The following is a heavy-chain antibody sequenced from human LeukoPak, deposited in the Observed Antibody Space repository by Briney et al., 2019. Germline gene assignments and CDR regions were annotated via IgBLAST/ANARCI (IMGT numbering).Heavy chain of an antibody. CDR1: GFTFSGYT. CDR2: ISPRSTYM. D-gene: IGHD3-10*01. V-gene: IGHV3-21*01. Sequence: PGGSLRLSCAVPGFTFSGYTMNWVRQTPGKGLEWVSSISPRSTYMYYADSVKGRVTISRDNAKNSLYLQMNSLRAEDTAMYYCARSGYGSADSWGQGTPVTVSS. J-gene: IGHJ4*02. CDR3: ARSGYGSADS.